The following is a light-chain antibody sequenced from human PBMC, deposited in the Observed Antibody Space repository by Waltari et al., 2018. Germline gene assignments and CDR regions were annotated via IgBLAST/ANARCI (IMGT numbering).Light chain of an antibody. Sequence: IVLTQSPGTLSLSPGERATMSCRASQSIGKYLVWYQQRPGQAPRLLIYAASTRSTGIPDRFSGSGSGTDFSLTISRLGAEDFAVYYCQNHERLPATFGQGTKVEIK. CDR3: QNHERLPAT. CDR2: AAS. CDR1: QSIGKY. J-gene: IGKJ1*01. V-gene: IGKV3-20*01.